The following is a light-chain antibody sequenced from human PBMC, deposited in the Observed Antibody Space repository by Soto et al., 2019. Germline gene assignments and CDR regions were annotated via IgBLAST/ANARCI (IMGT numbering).Light chain of an antibody. CDR3: QSYDSSLSGSI. CDR2: GNS. CDR1: SSNIGAGYD. V-gene: IGLV1-40*01. J-gene: IGLJ2*01. Sequence: QSVLTQPPSVSGAPGQRVTISCTGSSSNIGAGYDVHWYQQLPGTSPKLLIYGNSNRPSGVPDRFSGSKSGTSASLAITGLQAEYEADYDSQSYDSSLSGSIFGGGTKLTVL.